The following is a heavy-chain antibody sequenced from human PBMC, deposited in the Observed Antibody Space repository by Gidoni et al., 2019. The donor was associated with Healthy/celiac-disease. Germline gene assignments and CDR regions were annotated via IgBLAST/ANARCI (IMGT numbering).Heavy chain of an antibody. V-gene: IGHV1-69*01. Sequence: QVQLVQSGAEVKKPGSSVKVSCKASGGTFSSYAISWVRQAPGQGLEWMGGIIPIFGTANYAQKFQGRVTITADESTSTAYMELSSLRSEDTAVYYCARDLRRASRAAYDAFDIWGQGTMVTVSS. CDR3: ARDLRRASRAAYDAFDI. CDR2: IIPIFGTA. J-gene: IGHJ3*02. D-gene: IGHD2-21*01. CDR1: GGTFSSYA.